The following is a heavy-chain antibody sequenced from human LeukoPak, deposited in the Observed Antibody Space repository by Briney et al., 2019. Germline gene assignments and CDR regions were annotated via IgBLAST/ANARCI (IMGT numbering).Heavy chain of an antibody. V-gene: IGHV3-48*01. Sequence: HPGGSLRLSCAASGFTFSAYSMTWVSQAPGKGLEWISYIGISSGNTKYADSVKGRFTISGDKAKNSLYLQMNSLRVEDTAVYYCARDYKYAFDIWGQGTLVTVSS. J-gene: IGHJ4*02. CDR1: GFTFSAYS. CDR3: ARDYKYAFDI. D-gene: IGHD5-24*01. CDR2: IGISSGNT.